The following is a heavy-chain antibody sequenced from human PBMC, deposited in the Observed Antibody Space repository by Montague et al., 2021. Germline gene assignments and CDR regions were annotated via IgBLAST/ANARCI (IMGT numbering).Heavy chain of an antibody. J-gene: IGHJ3*01. Sequence: SETLSLTCTVSGDSMNTYKWNWIRQPPGKGLEWIGYIYSSGNTNYNPSFKSRVTISVDTSRNQFSLEVSSVTAADTAMYYCAREWSGFDFWGHGTMVTVSS. CDR1: GDSMNTYK. CDR3: AREWSGFDF. CDR2: IYSSGNT. V-gene: IGHV4-59*01. D-gene: IGHD1-26*01.